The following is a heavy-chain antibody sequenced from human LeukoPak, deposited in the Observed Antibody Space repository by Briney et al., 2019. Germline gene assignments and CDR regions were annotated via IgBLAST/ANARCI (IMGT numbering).Heavy chain of an antibody. J-gene: IGHJ4*02. CDR2: INYDGAIT. CDR1: GFTFVDYG. CDR3: ARDRLGPSFSVSHFDL. Sequence: GGSLRLSCATSGFTFVDYGLSWVRRAPGKGLEWLCAINYDGAITDYADSVKGRFTISRDNAKNSLYLRMDSLRAEDTALYYCARDRLGPSFSVSHFDLWGQGTLVTVSS. D-gene: IGHD3-3*02. V-gene: IGHV3-20*04.